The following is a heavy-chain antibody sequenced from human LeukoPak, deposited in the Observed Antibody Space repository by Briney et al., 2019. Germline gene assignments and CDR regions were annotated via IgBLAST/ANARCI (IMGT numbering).Heavy chain of an antibody. CDR1: GFTFSRHL. J-gene: IGHJ4*02. D-gene: IGHD2-2*01. V-gene: IGHV3-7*01. CDR3: ARSGCSRTSCYGGFDY. CDR2: IKEDGSKK. Sequence: HPGGSLRLSCAASGFTFSRHLMSWVRQAPGKGLECVGNIKEDGSKKYYVDSVKGRFTISRDNAKNSLYLQMNSLRAEDTAVYYCARSGCSRTSCYGGFDYWGQGTLVTVSS.